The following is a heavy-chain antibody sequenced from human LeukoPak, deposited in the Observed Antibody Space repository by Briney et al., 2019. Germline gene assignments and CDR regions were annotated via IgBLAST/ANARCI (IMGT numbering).Heavy chain of an antibody. J-gene: IGHJ4*02. CDR1: GYTFTGYG. CDR3: ARGLSDYYYDSSGYPL. CDR2: INTNTGNP. V-gene: IGHV7-4-1*02. D-gene: IGHD3-22*01. Sequence: ASVKVSCKASGYTFTGYGISWVRQAPGQGLEWMGWINTNTGNPTYAQGFTGRFVFSLDTSVSTAYLQISGLKAEDTAVYYCARGLSDYYYDSSGYPLWGQGTLVTVSS.